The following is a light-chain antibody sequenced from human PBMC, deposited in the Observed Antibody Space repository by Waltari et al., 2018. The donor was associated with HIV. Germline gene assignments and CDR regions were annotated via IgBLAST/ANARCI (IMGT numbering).Light chain of an antibody. CDR3: QQYYTFPRT. CDR1: QTVRSS. V-gene: IGKV1D-16*01. CDR2: GAS. Sequence: DIQITQSPPSLSASVGQRVTITCRASQTVRSSLAWYQQRPGKAPKSLVYGASKLQTEVPSRFSAGGSGTIFSLTISSLKPEDFATYICQQYYTFPRTFGRGTRVDMK. J-gene: IGKJ1*01.